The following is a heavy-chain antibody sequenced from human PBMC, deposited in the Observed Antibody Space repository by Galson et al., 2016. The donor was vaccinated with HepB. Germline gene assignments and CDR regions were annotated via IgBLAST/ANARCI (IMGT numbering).Heavy chain of an antibody. CDR1: GFTFSTCG. V-gene: IGHV3-20*04. J-gene: IGHJ6*02. D-gene: IGHD1-1*01. CDR3: ARDGNWNRGMDV. CDR2: INWNGGTT. Sequence: SLRLSCAASGFTFSTCGMHWVRQAPGKGLEWVSGINWNGGTTSYAESVKGRFTISRGNAKKSLYLQMNSLRAEDTALYYCARDGNWNRGMDVWGQGTTVTVSS.